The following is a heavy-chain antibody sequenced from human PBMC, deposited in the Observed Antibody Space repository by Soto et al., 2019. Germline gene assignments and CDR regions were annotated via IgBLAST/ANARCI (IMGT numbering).Heavy chain of an antibody. CDR3: ARDGSTSCYSYDYHGMDV. CDR1: GFTFRTYW. D-gene: IGHD5-18*01. V-gene: IGHV3-7*05. J-gene: IGHJ6*02. Sequence: EVQLVESGGGLVQPGGSLRLSCGASGFTFRTYWLSWVRQVPGKGLEWVANINQDGSEKNYVDSVKGRFTISRDNAKKSLYPQMSSLKAEDTALYCCARDGSTSCYSYDYHGMDVWGQGTTVTVSS. CDR2: INQDGSEK.